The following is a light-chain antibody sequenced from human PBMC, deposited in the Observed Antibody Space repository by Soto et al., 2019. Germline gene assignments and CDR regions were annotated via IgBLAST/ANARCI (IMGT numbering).Light chain of an antibody. J-gene: IGLJ2*01. CDR3: SSYTISGTVL. Sequence: QSALTQPASVSGSPGQSITISCTGTSSDVGGYDYVSWYQQYAGKAPKLTIYNVRNRPSGVSNRFSGSKSGNTASLTISGLQPEDEADYFCSSYTISGTVLFGGGTKVTVL. CDR2: NVR. CDR1: SSDVGGYDY. V-gene: IGLV2-14*01.